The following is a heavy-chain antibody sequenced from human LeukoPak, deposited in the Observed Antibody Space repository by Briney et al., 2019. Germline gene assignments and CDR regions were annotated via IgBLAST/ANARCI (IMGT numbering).Heavy chain of an antibody. CDR2: INAGNGNT. D-gene: IGHD6-19*01. CDR3: ARAGGGGWYGNAFDI. Sequence: ASVKVSCKASGYTFTSYAMHWVRQAPGQRLEWMGWINAGNGNTKYSQEFQGRVTITRDTSASTAYMELSSLRSEDMAVYYCARAGGGGWYGNAFDIWGQGTMVIVSS. V-gene: IGHV1-3*03. CDR1: GYTFTSYA. J-gene: IGHJ3*02.